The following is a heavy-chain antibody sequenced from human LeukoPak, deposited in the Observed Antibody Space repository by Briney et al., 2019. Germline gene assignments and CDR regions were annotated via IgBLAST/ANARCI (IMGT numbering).Heavy chain of an antibody. D-gene: IGHD1-26*01. V-gene: IGHV4-30-2*01. J-gene: IGHJ3*02. CDR1: GGSISSGGYS. Sequence: SQTLSLTCAVSGGSISSGGYSWSWLRQPPGKGLDWFVYIYHSESTYYNPSLRSRVTISVDRSKNLFSLKLSSVTAADTAVYYWARTAGSIPDAFDIWGQGTMVTVSS. CDR2: IYHSEST. CDR3: ARTAGSIPDAFDI.